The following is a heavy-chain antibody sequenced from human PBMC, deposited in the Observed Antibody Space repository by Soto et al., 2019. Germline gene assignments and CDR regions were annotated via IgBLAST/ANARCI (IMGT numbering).Heavy chain of an antibody. CDR2: IYYGGST. J-gene: IGHJ6*02. V-gene: IGHV4-59*12. CDR1: GGSFSPNY. CDR3: SRGPGSERTYVPYYYYYGMDV. D-gene: IGHD3-10*01. Sequence: SETLSLTCTVSGGSFSPNYWSWIRQPPGKGLEWVGYIYYGGSTSYNPSLKSRVTISVDTSKNQFSLKLSSVTAADTTVYYCSRGPGSERTYVPYYYYYGMDVWGQGTTVT.